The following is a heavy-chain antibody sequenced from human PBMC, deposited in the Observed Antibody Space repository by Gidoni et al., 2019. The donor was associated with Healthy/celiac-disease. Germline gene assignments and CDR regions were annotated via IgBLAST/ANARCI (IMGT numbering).Heavy chain of an antibody. Sequence: QVQLQESGPGLVKPSQTLSLTCTVSGGSISSGSYYWSWIRQPAGKGLEWIGRIYTSGSTNYNPSLKSRVTISVDTSKNQFSLKLSSVTAADTAVYYCARDSLSMSSSADGMDVWGQGTTVTVSS. D-gene: IGHD6-6*01. V-gene: IGHV4-61*02. J-gene: IGHJ6*02. CDR3: ARDSLSMSSSADGMDV. CDR1: GGSISSGSYY. CDR2: IYTSGST.